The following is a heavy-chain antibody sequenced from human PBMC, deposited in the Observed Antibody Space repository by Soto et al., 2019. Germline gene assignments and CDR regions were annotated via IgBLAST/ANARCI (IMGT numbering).Heavy chain of an antibody. CDR1: GGSISSSNW. Sequence: QVQLQESGPGLVKPSGTLSLTCAVSGGSISSSNWWSWVRQPPGKGLEWIGEIYHSGSTNYNRSLKSRVTISVDKSKNQFGRKLSSVSAADTAVYYCARGWSYYYGSAPLAPLDYWCQGTLVTVSS. CDR3: ARGWSYYYGSAPLAPLDY. V-gene: IGHV4-4*02. J-gene: IGHJ4*02. CDR2: IYHSGST. D-gene: IGHD3-10*01.